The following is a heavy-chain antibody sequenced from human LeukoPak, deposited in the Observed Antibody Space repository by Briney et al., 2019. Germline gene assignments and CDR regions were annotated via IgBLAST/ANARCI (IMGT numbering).Heavy chain of an antibody. D-gene: IGHD5-18*01. J-gene: IGHJ5*02. CDR3: ARALPHRRLMDTTMEQHWFDP. CDR1: GYIFTSHF. CDR2: INPSGGST. Sequence: ASVKVSCKASGYIFTSHFMHWVRQAPGQGLEWMGSINPSGGSTRYAQKFQGRVTMTRDMSTSTVYMELSSLRSEDTAVYYCARALPHRRLMDTTMEQHWFDPWGQGTLVTVSS. V-gene: IGHV1-46*01.